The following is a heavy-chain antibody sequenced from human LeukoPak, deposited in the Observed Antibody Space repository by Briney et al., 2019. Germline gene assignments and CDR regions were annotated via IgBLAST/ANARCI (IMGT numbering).Heavy chain of an antibody. CDR3: ARRTPYCSGGSCYSDYYYYGMDV. J-gene: IGHJ6*02. CDR1: GGSISSYY. V-gene: IGHV4-59*08. Sequence: SETLSLTCTVSGGSISSYYWSWIRQPPGKGLEWIGYIYYSESTNYNPSLKSRVTISVDTSKNQFSLKLSSVTAADTAVYYCARRTPYCSGGSCYSDYYYYGMDVWGQGTTVTVSS. D-gene: IGHD2-15*01. CDR2: IYYSEST.